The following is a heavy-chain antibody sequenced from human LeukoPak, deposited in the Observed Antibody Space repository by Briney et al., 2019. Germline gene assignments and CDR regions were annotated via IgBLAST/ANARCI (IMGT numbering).Heavy chain of an antibody. V-gene: IGHV1-18*01. Sequence: GSSVKVSCKASGGTFSSYGISWVRQAPGQGLEWMGWISAYNGNTNYAQKLQGRVTMTTDTSTSTAYMELRSLRSDDTAVYYCARDDCSSTSCQVDYWGQGTLVTVSS. CDR3: ARDDCSSTSCQVDY. J-gene: IGHJ4*02. CDR2: ISAYNGNT. D-gene: IGHD2-2*01. CDR1: GGTFSSYG.